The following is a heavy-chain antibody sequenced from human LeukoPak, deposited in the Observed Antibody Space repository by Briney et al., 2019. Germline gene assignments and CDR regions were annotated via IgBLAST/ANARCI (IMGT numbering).Heavy chain of an antibody. V-gene: IGHV4-4*07. J-gene: IGHJ3*02. Sequence: SETLSLTCTVSGASMSSYYWSWIRQPAGQGLEWIGRISTTGTSHYNLSLKGRVTMSLDASKNHFSLKLSSVTAADTAVYFCARLAVPADKGAFDIWAHGTLVTVSS. CDR1: GASMSSYY. CDR2: ISTTGTS. D-gene: IGHD2-2*01. CDR3: ARLAVPADKGAFDI.